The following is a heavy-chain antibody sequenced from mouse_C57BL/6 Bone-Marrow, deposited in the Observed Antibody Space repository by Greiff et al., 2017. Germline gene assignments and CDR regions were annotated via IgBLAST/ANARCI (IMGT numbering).Heavy chain of an antibody. D-gene: IGHD3-2*02. CDR1: GYTFTDYY. J-gene: IGHJ3*01. CDR2: INPYNGGT. V-gene: IGHV1-19*01. Sequence: EVQLQQSGPVLVKPGASVKMSCKASGYTFTDYYMNWVKQSHGKSLEWIGVINPYNGGTSYNQKFKGKATLTVDTSSSTAYMELNSLTSEDSAVYYCASLDSSGYVFAYWGQGTLVTVSA. CDR3: ASLDSSGYVFAY.